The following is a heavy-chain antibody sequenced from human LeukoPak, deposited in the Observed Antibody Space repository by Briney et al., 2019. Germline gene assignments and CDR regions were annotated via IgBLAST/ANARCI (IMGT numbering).Heavy chain of an antibody. J-gene: IGHJ4*02. CDR1: GFTFSTYNM. CDR2: IYHSGST. Sequence: PGGSLRLSCAASGFTFSTYNMNWVRQPPGKGLEWIGEIYHSGSTNYNPSLKSRVTISVDKSKNQFSLKLSSVTAADTAVYYCARESMVRGVIIDYWGQGTLVTVSS. D-gene: IGHD3-10*01. CDR3: ARESMVRGVIIDY. V-gene: IGHV4-4*02.